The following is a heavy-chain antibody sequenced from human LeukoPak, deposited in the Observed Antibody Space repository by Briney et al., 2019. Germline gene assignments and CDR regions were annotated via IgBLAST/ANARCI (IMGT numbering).Heavy chain of an antibody. V-gene: IGHV3-7*03. J-gene: IGHJ3*02. CDR1: GFTFSSYW. Sequence: GGSLRLSCAASGFTFSSYWMNWARQAPGKGLEWVASINHNGNVNYYVDSVKGRFTISRDNAKNSLYLQMSNLRAEDTAVYYCAGIVVVIDPDAFDIWGQGTMVTVSS. D-gene: IGHD3-22*01. CDR2: INHNGNVN. CDR3: AGIVVVIDPDAFDI.